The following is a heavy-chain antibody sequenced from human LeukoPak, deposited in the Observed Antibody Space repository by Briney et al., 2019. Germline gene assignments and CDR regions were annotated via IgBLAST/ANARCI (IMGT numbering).Heavy chain of an antibody. D-gene: IGHD2/OR15-2a*01. V-gene: IGHV3-23*01. CDR3: ARRLYIVRGAYDV. Sequence: GGSLRLSCAASGFTFSSYAMSWVRQAPGKGLEWVSAISGSGGSTYYADSVKGRFTISRDNSKNTVYFQMNSLRAEDTALYYCARRLYIVRGAYDVWGQGTMVTVS. CDR1: GFTFSSYA. J-gene: IGHJ3*01. CDR2: ISGSGGST.